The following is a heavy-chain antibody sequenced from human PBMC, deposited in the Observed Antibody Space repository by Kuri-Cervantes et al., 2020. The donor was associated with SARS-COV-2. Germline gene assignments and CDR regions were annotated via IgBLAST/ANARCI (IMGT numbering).Heavy chain of an antibody. CDR1: GFTFGTYG. CDR3: ARGITRLVARREVYYMDV. V-gene: IGHV4-34*01. CDR2: INHSGST. D-gene: IGHD6-6*01. Sequence: GSLRLSCLASGFTFGTYGMNWVRQPPGKGLEWIGEINHSGSTNYNPSLKSRLNMSVDTSTNQFSLKLSSVTAADTAVYYCARGITRLVARREVYYMDVWGKGTTVTVSS. J-gene: IGHJ6*03.